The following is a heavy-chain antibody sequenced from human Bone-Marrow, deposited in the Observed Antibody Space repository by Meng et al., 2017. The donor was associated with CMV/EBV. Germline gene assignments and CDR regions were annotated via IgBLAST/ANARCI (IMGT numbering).Heavy chain of an antibody. CDR1: FTFSSYG. CDR3: AKIVKDCSSTSCYNWFDP. CDR2: MRYDGSNK. V-gene: IGHV3-30*02. Sequence: FTFSSYGMHWVRQAPGKGLEWVAFMRYDGSNKYYADSVKGRFTISRDNSKNTLYLQMNSLRAEDTAVYYCAKIVKDCSSTSCYNWFDPWGQGTLVTVSS. D-gene: IGHD2-2*02. J-gene: IGHJ5*02.